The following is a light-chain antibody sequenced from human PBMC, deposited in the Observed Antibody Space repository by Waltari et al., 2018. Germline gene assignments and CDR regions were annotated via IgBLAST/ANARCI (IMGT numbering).Light chain of an antibody. CDR3: QQYGVSPKT. CDR2: GAS. CDR1: QSVSGTY. Sequence: EIVLTQSPGTLSLSPGERATLSCRARQSVSGTYLSWDPQNPGQAPRRLIYGASGRATGIPDRFSGSGSGTDFTLTISRLEPEDCAVYHCQQYGVSPKTFGQGTKVEIK. V-gene: IGKV3-20*01. J-gene: IGKJ1*01.